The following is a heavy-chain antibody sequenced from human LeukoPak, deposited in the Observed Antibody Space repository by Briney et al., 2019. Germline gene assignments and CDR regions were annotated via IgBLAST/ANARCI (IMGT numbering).Heavy chain of an antibody. Sequence: GGSLRLSCAASGFTFNRYAMHWVRRAPGKGQEWVAFIWHDGSNKYYADSVKGRFTVSRDNSKNTLYLQMNSLRAEDTAVYYCAKDERGYYDSSGFFGAIDYWGQGSLVSVSS. CDR3: AKDERGYYDSSGFFGAIDY. CDR2: IWHDGSNK. D-gene: IGHD3-22*01. V-gene: IGHV3-30*02. CDR1: GFTFNRYA. J-gene: IGHJ4*02.